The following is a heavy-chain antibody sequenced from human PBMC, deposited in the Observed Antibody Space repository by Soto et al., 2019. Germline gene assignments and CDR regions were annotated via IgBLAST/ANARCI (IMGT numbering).Heavy chain of an antibody. CDR3: ASGGYYGSGSYYTFDY. D-gene: IGHD3-10*01. Sequence: ASVKVSCKASGYTFTSYGIIWVRQAPGQGLEWMGWISAYNGNTNYAQKLQGRVTMTTDTSTSTAYMELRSLRSDDTAVYYCASGGYYGSGSYYTFDYWGQGTLVTVSS. V-gene: IGHV1-18*01. J-gene: IGHJ4*02. CDR1: GYTFTSYG. CDR2: ISAYNGNT.